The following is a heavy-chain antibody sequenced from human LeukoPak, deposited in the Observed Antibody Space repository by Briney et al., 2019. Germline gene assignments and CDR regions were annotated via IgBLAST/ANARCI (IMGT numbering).Heavy chain of an antibody. D-gene: IGHD4-17*01. CDR3: ARDRLDYGDSYTLDS. CDR2: IIPVLDMA. V-gene: IGHV1-69*04. CDR1: GGTLNSYA. J-gene: IGHJ4*02. Sequence: ASVKVSCKASGGTLNSYAISWVRQAPGQGLERMGRIIPVLDMANHAEEFHARVTITADKSTSTAYMELSSLRSEDTAIYYCARDRLDYGDSYTLDSWGQGTLVTVSS.